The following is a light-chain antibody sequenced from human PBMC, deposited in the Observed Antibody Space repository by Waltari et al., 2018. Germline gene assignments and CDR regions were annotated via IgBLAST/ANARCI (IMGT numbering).Light chain of an antibody. CDR2: DVS. V-gene: IGLV2-14*01. CDR3: NSYTGSSSWV. Sequence: QSALTQPTSVSGSPGQSITISCTGTSRDVGFYNYVSWYQQYPGKVPQLLIYDVSDRTSGVSSRFSGSKSGNTASLTICGLQADDEADYYCNSYTGSSSWVFGGGTKVTVL. J-gene: IGLJ3*02. CDR1: SRDVGFYNY.